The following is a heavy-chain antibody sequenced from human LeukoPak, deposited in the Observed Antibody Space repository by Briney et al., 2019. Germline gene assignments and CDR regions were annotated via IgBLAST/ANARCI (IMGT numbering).Heavy chain of an antibody. J-gene: IGHJ4*02. CDR3: ATIYDFWSGLGNYFDY. D-gene: IGHD3-3*01. Sequence: GASVKVSCKVSGYILTELSMHWVRQAPGKGLEWMGGFDPEDGETIYAQKIQGRVTMTEDTSTDTAYMELSSLRSEDTAVYYCATIYDFWSGLGNYFDYWGQGTLVTVSS. CDR2: FDPEDGET. V-gene: IGHV1-24*01. CDR1: GYILTELS.